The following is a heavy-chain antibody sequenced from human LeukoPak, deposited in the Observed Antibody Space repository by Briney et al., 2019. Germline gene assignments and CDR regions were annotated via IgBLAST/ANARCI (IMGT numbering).Heavy chain of an antibody. CDR1: GGSISSGGYY. CDR2: IYYSGST. D-gene: IGHD2-2*01. V-gene: IGHV4-31*03. J-gene: IGHJ4*02. Sequence: SETLSLTCTVSGGSISSGGYYWSWIRQHPGKGLEWIGYIYYSGSTYYNPSLKSRVTISVDTFKNQFSLKLSSVTAADTAVYYCARGVVPAAQNYYFDYWGQGTLVTVSS. CDR3: ARGVVPAAQNYYFDY.